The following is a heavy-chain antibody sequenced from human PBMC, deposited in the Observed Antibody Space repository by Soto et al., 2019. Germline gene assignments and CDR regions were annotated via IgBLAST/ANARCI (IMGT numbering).Heavy chain of an antibody. CDR3: AMEYCSSTSCYRDY. V-gene: IGHV1-69*02. D-gene: IGHD2-2*02. CDR2: LIPILGIA. J-gene: IGHJ4*02. CDR1: GGTFSSYT. Sequence: QVQLVQSGAEVKKPGSSVKVSCKASGGTFSSYTISWVRQAPGQGLEWMGRLIPILGIANYAQRFQGRVTMTAEKYTSTAYMDLSSLTSEDRALSYCAMEYCSSTSCYRDYWGQGTLVTVSS.